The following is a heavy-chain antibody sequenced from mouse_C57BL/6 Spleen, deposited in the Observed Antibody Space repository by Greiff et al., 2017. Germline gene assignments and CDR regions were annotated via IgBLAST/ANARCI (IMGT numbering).Heavy chain of an antibody. CDR1: GYTFTDYN. Sequence: EVQLQQSGPELVKPGASVKMSCKASGYTFTDYNMHWVKQSHGKSLEWIGYINPNNGGTSYNQKFKGKATLTVNKSSSTAYMELRSLTSEDSAVYYCARSSHYSNYCAMDYWGQGTSVTVSS. J-gene: IGHJ4*01. CDR3: ARSSHYSNYCAMDY. V-gene: IGHV1-22*01. D-gene: IGHD2-5*01. CDR2: INPNNGGT.